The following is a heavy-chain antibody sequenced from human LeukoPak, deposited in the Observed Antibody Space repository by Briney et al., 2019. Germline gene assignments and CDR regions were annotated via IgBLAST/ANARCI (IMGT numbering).Heavy chain of an antibody. D-gene: IGHD5-12*01. CDR2: ISYDGSNK. CDR3: AKAKYSGYLPRAGMDV. Sequence: PGRSLRLSCAASGFTFSSYGMHWVRQAPGKGLEWVAVISYDGSNKYYADSAKGRFTISRDNSKNTLYLQMNSLRAEDTAVYYCAKAKYSGYLPRAGMDVWGQGTTVTVSS. CDR1: GFTFSSYG. J-gene: IGHJ6*02. V-gene: IGHV3-30*18.